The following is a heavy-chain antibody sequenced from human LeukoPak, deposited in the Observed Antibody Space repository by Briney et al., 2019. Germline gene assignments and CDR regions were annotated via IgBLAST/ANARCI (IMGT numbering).Heavy chain of an antibody. D-gene: IGHD6-13*01. J-gene: IGHJ4*02. CDR3: ARERGAAALDY. V-gene: IGHV3-48*01. Sequence: GGSLRLSCAASGFIFTTHGMHWVRQAPGKGLEWVSYISSSSSTTYYADSVKGRFTISRDNSKNTLYLQMNSLRAEDTAVYYCARERGAAALDYWGQGTLVTVSS. CDR1: GFIFTTHG. CDR2: ISSSSSTT.